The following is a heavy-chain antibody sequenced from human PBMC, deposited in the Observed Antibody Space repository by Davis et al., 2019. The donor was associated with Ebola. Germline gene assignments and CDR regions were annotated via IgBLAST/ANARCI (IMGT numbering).Heavy chain of an antibody. D-gene: IGHD3-10*01. V-gene: IGHV3-30*02. Sequence: GESLKISCAASGFTFSTYGMHWVRQAPGKGLEWVAFIRNDGSKEYYVDSVKGRFTISRDNSKNTLYLQMNSLRAEDTAVYYCAKITGSNSYWGQGTLVTVSS. CDR1: GFTFSTYG. CDR2: IRNDGSKE. J-gene: IGHJ4*02. CDR3: AKITGSNSY.